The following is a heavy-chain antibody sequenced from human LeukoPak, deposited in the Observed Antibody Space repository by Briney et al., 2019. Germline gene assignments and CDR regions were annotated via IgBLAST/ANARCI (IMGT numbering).Heavy chain of an antibody. V-gene: IGHV4-59*08. CDR1: AGSISSYY. CDR3: ASIGADYYGSGSYDY. Sequence: SETLSLTCTVSAGSISSYYWSWIWQPPGKGLEWIGYIYYSGSTNYNPSLKSRVTISVDTSKNQFSLKLSSVTAADTAVYYCASIGADYYGSGSYDYWGQGTLVTVSS. D-gene: IGHD3-10*01. J-gene: IGHJ4*02. CDR2: IYYSGST.